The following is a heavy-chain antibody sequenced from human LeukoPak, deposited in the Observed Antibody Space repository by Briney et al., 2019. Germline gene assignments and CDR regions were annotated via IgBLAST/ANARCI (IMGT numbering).Heavy chain of an antibody. V-gene: IGHV2-70*01. J-gene: IGHJ4*02. D-gene: IGHD6-13*01. CDR1: GFSLSTSGMC. CDR2: IDWDDAK. Sequence: SGPALVKPTQTLTLTCTFSGFSLSTSGMCVSWIRQPPGKALEWLAHIDWDDAKYYSTSLKTRLTISKDTSKNQVVLTMTNMDPVDTATYFCARAPPEQQLGRGAYYFDYWGQGTLVTVSS. CDR3: ARAPPEQQLGRGAYYFDY.